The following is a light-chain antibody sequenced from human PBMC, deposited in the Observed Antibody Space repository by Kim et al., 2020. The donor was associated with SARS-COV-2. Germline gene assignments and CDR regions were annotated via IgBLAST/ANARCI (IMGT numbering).Light chain of an antibody. Sequence: GQRVPISCSGSSSNSGSNYVYWYQQLPGTAPKLLIYRNNQRPSGVPDRFSGSKSGTSASLAISGLRSEDEADYYCAAWDDSLSGWVFGGGTQLTVL. CDR3: AAWDDSLSGWV. CDR1: SSNSGSNY. J-gene: IGLJ3*02. V-gene: IGLV1-47*01. CDR2: RNN.